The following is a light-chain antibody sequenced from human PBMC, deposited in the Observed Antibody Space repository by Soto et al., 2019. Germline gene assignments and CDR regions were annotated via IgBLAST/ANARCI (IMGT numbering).Light chain of an antibody. CDR2: EGS. CDR1: SSDVGSSNL. J-gene: IGLJ1*01. V-gene: IGLV2-23*01. Sequence: QSVLTQPASVSGSPGQSITISCTGTSSDVGSSNLVSWYQQHPGKPPKLLIYEGSKRPSGVSDRFSGLKSGNMASLTISGLQAEDEADYYCCSFAGYDTVIFGGGTKVTVL. CDR3: CSFAGYDTVI.